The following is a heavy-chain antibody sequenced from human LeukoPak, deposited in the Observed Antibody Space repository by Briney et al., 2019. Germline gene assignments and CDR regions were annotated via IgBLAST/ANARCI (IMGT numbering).Heavy chain of an antibody. J-gene: IGHJ5*02. CDR1: GGTFSSYA. V-gene: IGHV1-69*05. D-gene: IGHD6-13*01. Sequence: SVKVSCKASGGTFSSYAISWVRQAPGQGLEWMGGIIPIFGTANYAQKFQGRVTMTRNTSISTAYMELSSLRSEDTAVYYCARVPVSSSSWYRRYWFDPWGQGTLVTVSS. CDR3: ARVPVSSSSWYRRYWFDP. CDR2: IIPIFGTA.